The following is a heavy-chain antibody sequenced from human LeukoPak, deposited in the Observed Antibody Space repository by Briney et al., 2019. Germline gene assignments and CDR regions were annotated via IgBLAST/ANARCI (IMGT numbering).Heavy chain of an antibody. CDR3: ARSSSWYPNWFDP. J-gene: IGHJ5*02. D-gene: IGHD6-13*01. Sequence: SETLSLTCTVSGGSISSSSYYWGWIRQPPGKGLEWIGEIYHSGSTNYNPSLKSRVTISVDKSKNQFSLKLSSVTAADTAVYYCARSSSWYPNWFDPWGQGTLVTVSS. CDR2: IYHSGST. V-gene: IGHV4-39*07. CDR1: GGSISSSSYY.